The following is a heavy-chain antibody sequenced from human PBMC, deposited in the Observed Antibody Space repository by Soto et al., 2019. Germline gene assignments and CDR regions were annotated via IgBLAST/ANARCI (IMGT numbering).Heavy chain of an antibody. CDR3: ARGGAIEWELVHLRYYYYGMDV. CDR2: INAGNGNT. Sequence: GASVKVSCKASGYTFTSYAMHWVRQAPGQRLEWMGWINAGNGNTKYSQKFQGRVTITRDTSASTAYMELSSLRSEDTAVYYCARGGAIEWELVHLRYYYYGMDVWGQGTTVTVSS. CDR1: GYTFTSYA. V-gene: IGHV1-3*01. J-gene: IGHJ6*02. D-gene: IGHD1-26*01.